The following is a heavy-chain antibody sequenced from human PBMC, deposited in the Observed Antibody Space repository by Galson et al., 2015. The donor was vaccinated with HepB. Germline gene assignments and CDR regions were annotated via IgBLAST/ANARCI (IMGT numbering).Heavy chain of an antibody. D-gene: IGHD3-3*01. CDR2: IKQDGSEK. CDR1: GFTFSSYW. J-gene: IGHJ6*02. V-gene: IGHV3-7*01. Sequence: SLRLSCAASGFTFSSYWMSWVRQAPGKGLEWVAHIKQDGSEKYYVDSVKGRFTISRDNAKNSLYLQMDSLRADDTADYYCARGSNYDFWSGYSLGYYYYGMDVWGQGTTVTVSS. CDR3: ARGSNYDFWSGYSLGYYYYGMDV.